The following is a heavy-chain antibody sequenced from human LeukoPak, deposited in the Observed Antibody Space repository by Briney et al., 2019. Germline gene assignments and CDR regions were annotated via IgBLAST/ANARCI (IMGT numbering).Heavy chain of an antibody. D-gene: IGHD6-13*01. CDR1: GGSISSYY. CDR3: AREVRIAAAGTGHFDY. CDR2: IYYSGST. V-gene: IGHV4-59*06. J-gene: IGHJ4*02. Sequence: SETLSLTCTVSGGSISSYYWSWIRQHPGKGLEWIGYIYYSGSTYYNPSLKSRVTISVDTSKNQFSLKLSSVTAADTAVYYCAREVRIAAAGTGHFDYWGQGTLVTVSS.